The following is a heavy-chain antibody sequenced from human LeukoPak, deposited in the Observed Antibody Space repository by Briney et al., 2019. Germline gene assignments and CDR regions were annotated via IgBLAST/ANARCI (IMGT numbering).Heavy chain of an antibody. CDR3: ARASVLRGGGRFDP. J-gene: IGHJ5*02. CDR1: GGSISSYY. CDR2: IYTSGST. Sequence: SEALSLTCTVSGGSISSYYWSWIRQPAGKGLEWIGRIYTSGSTNYNPSLKSRVTMSVDTSKNQFSLKLSSVTAADTAVYYCARASVLRGGGRFDPWGQGTLVTVSS. V-gene: IGHV4-4*07. D-gene: IGHD2-21*01.